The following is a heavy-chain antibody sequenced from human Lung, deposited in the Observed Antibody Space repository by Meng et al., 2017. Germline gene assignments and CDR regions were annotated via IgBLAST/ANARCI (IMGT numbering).Heavy chain of an antibody. CDR3: TNDRLNH. V-gene: IGHV3-74*01. CDR2: INRDGTKP. D-gene: IGHD1-1*01. Sequence: EVQVGAAGGGLVPPGGSLRLSCAASGFTFTDHWMHWVRQGPGKGLVWVSRINRDGTKPTYADSVKGRFTISRDNAKNTLYLQMNNLRAEDTAFYYCTNDRLNHWGQGALVTVSS. J-gene: IGHJ1*01. CDR1: GFTFTDHW.